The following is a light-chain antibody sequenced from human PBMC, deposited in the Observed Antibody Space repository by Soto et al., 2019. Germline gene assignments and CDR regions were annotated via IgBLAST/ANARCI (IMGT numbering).Light chain of an antibody. J-gene: IGKJ1*01. Sequence: EIVLTQSPATLSLSPGEGATLSCRASQSVSSYLAWYQQKPGQAPRLLIYGASTRATGIPARFSGSGSGTDFTLTISRLEPEDSAVYYCQQYNTSPWTFGQGTKVDIK. V-gene: IGKV3D-15*01. CDR1: QSVSSY. CDR2: GAS. CDR3: QQYNTSPWT.